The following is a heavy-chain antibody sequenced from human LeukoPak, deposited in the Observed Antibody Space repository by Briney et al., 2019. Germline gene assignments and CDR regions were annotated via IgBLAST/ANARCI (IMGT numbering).Heavy chain of an antibody. CDR1: GFTFSDYY. J-gene: IGHJ4*02. V-gene: IGHV3-11*04. Sequence: GGSLRLSCAASGFTFSDYYMSWIRQAPGKGLEWVSYISSSGSTIYYADSVKGRFTISRDNAKNSLYLQINSLRAEDTAVYYCARVYGDYARLNDYWGQGTLVTVSS. CDR2: ISSSGSTI. CDR3: ARVYGDYARLNDY. D-gene: IGHD4-17*01.